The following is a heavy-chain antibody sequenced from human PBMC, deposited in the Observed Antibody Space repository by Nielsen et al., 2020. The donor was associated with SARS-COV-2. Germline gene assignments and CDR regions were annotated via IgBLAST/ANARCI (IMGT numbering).Heavy chain of an antibody. CDR2: INWNGGST. D-gene: IGHD3-22*01. CDR1: GFTFDDYG. V-gene: IGHV3-20*01. J-gene: IGHJ4*02. Sequence: GGFLRLSCAASGFTFDDYGMSWVRQAPGKGLESVSGINWNGGSTGYADSVKGRFTISRDNAKNSLYLQMNSLRAEDTALYHCARALGDYYDSSGIDYWGQGTLVTVSS. CDR3: ARALGDYYDSSGIDY.